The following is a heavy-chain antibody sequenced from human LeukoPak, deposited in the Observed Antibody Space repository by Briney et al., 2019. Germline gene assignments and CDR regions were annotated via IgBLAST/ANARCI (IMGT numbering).Heavy chain of an antibody. V-gene: IGHV3-30*04. D-gene: IGHD6-25*01. CDR3: AKAAAPAHFDY. CDR2: ISYDGSNK. CDR1: GFTFSSYA. Sequence: GGSLRLSCAASGFTFSSYAMHWVRQAPGKGLEWVAVISYDGSNKYYADSVKGRFTISRDNSKNTLYLQMNSLRAEDTAVYYCAKAAAPAHFDYWGQGTLVTVSS. J-gene: IGHJ4*02.